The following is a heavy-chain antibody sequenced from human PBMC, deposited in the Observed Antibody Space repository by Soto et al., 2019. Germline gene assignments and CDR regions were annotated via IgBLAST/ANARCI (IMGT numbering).Heavy chain of an antibody. Sequence: VQLVESGGGVDQPGGSLRVSCAASGFTFSSYAMHWVRQAPGKGLEYVGAISSNGGRSYYANSVKGRFTIARDNSNNTQYLQMGSMRAEEMAVYYCARHGYGDGRAFDIWGQGTMVTVSS. V-gene: IGHV3-64*01. D-gene: IGHD4-17*01. CDR3: ARHGYGDGRAFDI. CDR1: GFTFSSYA. J-gene: IGHJ3*02. CDR2: ISSNGGRS.